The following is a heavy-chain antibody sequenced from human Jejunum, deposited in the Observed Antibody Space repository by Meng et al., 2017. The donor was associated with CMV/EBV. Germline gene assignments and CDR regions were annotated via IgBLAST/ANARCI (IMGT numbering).Heavy chain of an antibody. J-gene: IGHJ5*02. V-gene: IGHV1-2*02. CDR3: TRGGTIVRGDNNWFGA. Sequence: GYIVTAYNWHRVRQATGQGLEGREWSDRNSGKTNDAQRFKGRVTMTRETSSTTVYMDLSGLTTDDTAVYYCTRGGTIVRGDNNWFGAWGPGTLVTVSS. D-gene: IGHD4-11*01. CDR2: SDRNSGKT. CDR1: GYIVTAYN.